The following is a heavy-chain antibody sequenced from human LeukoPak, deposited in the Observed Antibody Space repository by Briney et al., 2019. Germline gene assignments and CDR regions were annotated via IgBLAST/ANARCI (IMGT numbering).Heavy chain of an antibody. D-gene: IGHD6-19*01. J-gene: IGHJ3*02. CDR1: GFSFSSYS. CDR3: ARRAVAGAFDT. CDR2: ISSTTTI. V-gene: IGHV3-48*04. Sequence: GGSLRLSCATSGFSFSSYSMNWVRQAPGKGLEWLSYISSTTTIYYADSVKGRFTISRDNAKNSLYLQMNSLRAEDTAVYYCARRAVAGAFDTWGQGTMVTVSS.